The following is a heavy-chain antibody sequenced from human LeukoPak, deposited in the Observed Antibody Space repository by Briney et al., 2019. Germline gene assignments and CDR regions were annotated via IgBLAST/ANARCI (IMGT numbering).Heavy chain of an antibody. CDR3: AIWTSGNY. CDR2: MDPSGSQK. V-gene: IGHV3-7*01. CDR1: GLTFDGSW. Sequence: PGGSLRLSCAASGLTFDGSWMNWVRQAPGKGLEWVANMDPSGSQKRYVDSVKGRFSISKDNPGTSLYLEMYGLRAEDTAIYYCAIWTSGNYWGQGTLVTVSS. D-gene: IGHD1-1*01. J-gene: IGHJ4*02.